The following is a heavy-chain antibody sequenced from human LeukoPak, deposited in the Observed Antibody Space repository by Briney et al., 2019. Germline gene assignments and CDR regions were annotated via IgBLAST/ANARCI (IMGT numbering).Heavy chain of an antibody. D-gene: IGHD3-22*01. V-gene: IGHV3-30*18. CDR2: ISYDGSNK. Sequence: GGSLRLSCAASGFTFSSYGMHWVRQAPGKGLEWVAVISYDGSNKYYADSVKGRFTISRDNSKNTLYLQMNSLRAEDTAVYYCAKALRHYDSSGFDYWGQGTLVTVSS. CDR3: AKALRHYDSSGFDY. CDR1: GFTFSSYG. J-gene: IGHJ4*02.